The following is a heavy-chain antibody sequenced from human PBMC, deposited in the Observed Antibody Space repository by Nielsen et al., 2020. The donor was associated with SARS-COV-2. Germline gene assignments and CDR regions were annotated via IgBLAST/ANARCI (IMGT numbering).Heavy chain of an antibody. CDR3: ARDRGYSYGDGDAFDI. Sequence: GGSLRLSCAASGFTFSSYSMNWVRQAPGKGLEWVSSISSSSSYIYYADSVKGRFTISRDNAKNSLYLQMNSLRAEDTAVYYCARDRGYSYGDGDAFDIWGQGTMVTVSS. CDR1: GFTFSSYS. V-gene: IGHV3-21*01. J-gene: IGHJ3*02. D-gene: IGHD5-18*01. CDR2: ISSSSSYI.